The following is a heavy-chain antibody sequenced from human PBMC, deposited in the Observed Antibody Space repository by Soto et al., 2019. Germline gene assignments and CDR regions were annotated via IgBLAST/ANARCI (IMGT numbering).Heavy chain of an antibody. Sequence: VASVKVSCKASGYILSSYNMHWVRQAPGQGLEWMGIINPSGGRTSYAQKFQDRVTMTRDTSTNTVYMELSSLRSDDTAVYYCARSYCAADCPRRDFDYSGQGTLVTVSS. J-gene: IGHJ4*02. D-gene: IGHD2-21*02. V-gene: IGHV1-46*01. CDR1: GYILSSYN. CDR3: ARSYCAADCPRRDFDY. CDR2: INPSGGRT.